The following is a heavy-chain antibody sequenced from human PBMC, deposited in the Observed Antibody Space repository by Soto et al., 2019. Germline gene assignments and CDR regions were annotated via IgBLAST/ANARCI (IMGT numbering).Heavy chain of an antibody. Sequence: RLSCAASGFTFSNYAMSWVRQAPGNGLEWVSSIVGGGDDTYYADSVEVRFIISRDNSKSTLSLQMNGLRGEDTAVYYCAKDRMNNNSVWDPFDIWRQRRMVTVTS. J-gene: IGHJ3*02. CDR1: GFTFSNYA. V-gene: IGHV3-23*01. CDR2: IVGGGDDT. CDR3: AKDRMNNNSVWDPFDI. D-gene: IGHD2-15*01.